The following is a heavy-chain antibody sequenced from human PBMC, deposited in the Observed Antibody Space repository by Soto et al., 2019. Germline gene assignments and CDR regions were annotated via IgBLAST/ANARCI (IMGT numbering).Heavy chain of an antibody. V-gene: IGHV4-59*12. CDR3: AKEGLFDFGGWFDP. D-gene: IGHD3-16*01. CDR1: GGSIINYY. Sequence: SETLSLTCTVSGGSIINYYWSWIRQPPGKGLEWIGNIFHSGNTNYNPSLKSRVTILVDTSKNQFSLKLTSVTAADTAVYYCAKEGLFDFGGWFDPWGQGNLVTVSS. CDR2: IFHSGNT. J-gene: IGHJ5*02.